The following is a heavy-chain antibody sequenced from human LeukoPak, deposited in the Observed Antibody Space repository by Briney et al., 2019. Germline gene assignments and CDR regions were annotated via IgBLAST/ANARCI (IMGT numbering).Heavy chain of an antibody. Sequence: TSETLSLTCTVSGGSISSYYWSWIRQPPGKGLEWIGYIYYSGSTNYNPSLKSRVTISVDTSKNQFSLKLSSVTAADTAVYYCARVRSRDGYLYFDYWGQGTLVTVSS. V-gene: IGHV4-59*01. D-gene: IGHD5-24*01. J-gene: IGHJ4*02. CDR1: GGSISSYY. CDR3: ARVRSRDGYLYFDY. CDR2: IYYSGST.